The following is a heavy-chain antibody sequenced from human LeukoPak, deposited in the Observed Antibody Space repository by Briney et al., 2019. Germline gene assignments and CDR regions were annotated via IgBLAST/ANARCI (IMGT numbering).Heavy chain of an antibody. CDR2: IKEDGSAK. Sequence: PGGSLRLPCVASGFIFTDHWMSWVRQAPGKGLDWVAYIKEDGSAKFYADSVGGRSTNSRDNAKNSVYLELNNLRVEHTAVYYCARADDVADYWGRGTLVTVSS. D-gene: IGHD1-1*01. V-gene: IGHV3-7*01. CDR3: ARADDVADY. J-gene: IGHJ4*02. CDR1: GFIFTDHW.